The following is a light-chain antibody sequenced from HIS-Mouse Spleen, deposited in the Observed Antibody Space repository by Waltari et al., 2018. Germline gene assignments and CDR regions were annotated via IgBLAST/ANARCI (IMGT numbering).Light chain of an antibody. CDR2: KAS. J-gene: IGKJ1*01. CDR3: QQYNSYTWT. Sequence: DIQMTQSPSTLSASVGDRVTITCRASQSISSWLAWYQQKPGKATKLLSYKASSLESGVPSMFSGSGSGTEFTLTISSLQPDDFATYYCQQYNSYTWTFGQGTKVEIK. CDR1: QSISSW. V-gene: IGKV1-5*03.